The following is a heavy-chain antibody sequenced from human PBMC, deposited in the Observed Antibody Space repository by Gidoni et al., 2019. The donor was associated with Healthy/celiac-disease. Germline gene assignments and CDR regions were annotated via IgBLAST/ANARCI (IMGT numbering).Heavy chain of an antibody. CDR3: ARSTVKAFDY. CDR2: ISSSGSTI. CDR1: GFTFSSYE. Sequence: EVQLVESGGGLVQPGGSVRLPGAAAGFTFSSYEMNWVRQAPGKGLEWFSYISSSGSTIYYADSVKGRFTISRDNAKNSLYLQMNSLRAEDTAVYYCARSTVKAFDYWGQGTLVTVSS. V-gene: IGHV3-48*03. J-gene: IGHJ4*02. D-gene: IGHD4-17*01.